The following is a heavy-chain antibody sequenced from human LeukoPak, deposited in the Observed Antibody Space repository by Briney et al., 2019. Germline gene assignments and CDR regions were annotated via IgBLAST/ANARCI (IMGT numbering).Heavy chain of an antibody. CDR3: AGGGSYSRGYYYYYYMDV. CDR2: INHSGST. J-gene: IGHJ6*03. V-gene: IGHV4-34*01. Sequence: SETLSLTCAVYGGSFSGYYWSWIRQPPGKGLEWIGEINHSGSTNYNPSLQSRVTISVDTSKNQFSLTLSSVTAADTAVYYCAGGGSYSRGYYYYYYMDVWGKGTTVTVSS. D-gene: IGHD6-13*01. CDR1: GGSFSGYY.